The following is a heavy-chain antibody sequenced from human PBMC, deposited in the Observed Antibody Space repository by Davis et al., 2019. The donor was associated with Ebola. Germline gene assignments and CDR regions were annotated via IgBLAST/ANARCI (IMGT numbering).Heavy chain of an antibody. CDR3: ARRPRRDGYNYNY. CDR1: GGSIGSSDYY. Sequence: SETLSLTCTVSGGSIGSSDYYWGWIRQSPGKGLEWIGEINHSGSTNYNPSLKSRVTISVDTSKNQFSLKLSSVTAADTAVYYCARRPRRDGYNYNYWGQGTLVTVSS. J-gene: IGHJ4*02. V-gene: IGHV4-39*07. CDR2: INHSGST. D-gene: IGHD5-24*01.